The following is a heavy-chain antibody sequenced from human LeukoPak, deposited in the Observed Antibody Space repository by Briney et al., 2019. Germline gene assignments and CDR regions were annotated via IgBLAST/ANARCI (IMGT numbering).Heavy chain of an antibody. CDR2: IYYSEST. J-gene: IGHJ4*02. Sequence: PSETLSLTCTVSGGSISSYYWSWIRQPPGKGLEWIGHIYYSESTNYNPSLKSRATISIDTSKNQFSLRLSSVTAADTAVYYCARGAAGYSYGGGQGTLVTVSS. D-gene: IGHD5-18*01. CDR3: ARGAAGYSYG. V-gene: IGHV4-59*01. CDR1: GGSISSYY.